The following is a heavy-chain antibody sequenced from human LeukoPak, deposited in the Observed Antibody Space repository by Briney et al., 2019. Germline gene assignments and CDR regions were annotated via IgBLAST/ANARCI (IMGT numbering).Heavy chain of an antibody. D-gene: IGHD3-22*01. CDR1: GFTFSSYE. V-gene: IGHV3-48*03. CDR3: ARDQGYYDSSGYYLIFDY. Sequence: QPGGSLRLSCAASGFTFSSYEMNWVRQAPGKGLEWVSYISSSGSTIYYADSVKGRFTISRDNAKNSLYLQMNSLRAEDTAVYYCARDQGYYDSSGYYLIFDYWGQGTLVTVSS. J-gene: IGHJ4*02. CDR2: ISSSGSTI.